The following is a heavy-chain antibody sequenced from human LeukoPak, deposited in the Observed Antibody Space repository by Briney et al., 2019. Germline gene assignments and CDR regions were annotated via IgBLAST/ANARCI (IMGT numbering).Heavy chain of an antibody. V-gene: IGHV5-51*01. CDR2: IYPGDSDT. CDR1: GSPFSSYW. D-gene: IGHD3-3*01. Sequence: GESLKISYKGSGSPFSSYWIGWVRQMPGKGLEWMGIIYPGDSDTRYSPSLQGQVTISVDTSIGTAYLQWSSLKASDTAIYYCARQNDFRLDHWGQGTLVTVSS. CDR3: ARQNDFRLDH. J-gene: IGHJ4*02.